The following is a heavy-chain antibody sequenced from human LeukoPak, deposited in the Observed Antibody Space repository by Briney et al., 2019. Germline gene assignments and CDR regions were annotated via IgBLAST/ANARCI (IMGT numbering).Heavy chain of an antibody. D-gene: IGHD3-22*01. CDR1: GGSISSGGYS. Sequence: PSETLSLTCAVSGGSISSGGYSWSWIRQPPGKGLEWIGYIYHSGSTYYNPSLKSRVTISVDTSKNQLSPKLSSVTAADTAVYFCARGPYSYDSSGAFDIWGQGTMVTVSS. J-gene: IGHJ3*02. V-gene: IGHV4-30-4*07. CDR2: IYHSGST. CDR3: ARGPYSYDSSGAFDI.